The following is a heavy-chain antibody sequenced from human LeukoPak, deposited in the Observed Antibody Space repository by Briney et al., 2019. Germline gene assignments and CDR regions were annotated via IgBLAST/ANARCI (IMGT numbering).Heavy chain of an antibody. J-gene: IGHJ4*02. CDR2: INHSGST. V-gene: IGHV4-34*01. CDR3: AGNKAYYYGSGSYLY. D-gene: IGHD3-10*01. CDR1: GGSFSGYY. Sequence: SETLSLTCAVYGGSFSGYYWSWIRQPPGKGLEWIGEINHSGSTNYNPSLKSRVTISVDTSKNQFSLKLSSVTAADTAVYYCAGNKAYYYGSGSYLYWGQGTLVTVSS.